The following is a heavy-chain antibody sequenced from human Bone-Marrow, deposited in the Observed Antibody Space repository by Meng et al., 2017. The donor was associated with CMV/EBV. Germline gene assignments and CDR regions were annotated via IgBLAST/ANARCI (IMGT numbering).Heavy chain of an antibody. D-gene: IGHD3-16*01. CDR1: GFTFSSYA. J-gene: IGHJ4*02. Sequence: GESLKISCAASGFTFSSYAMSWVRQAPGKGLEWVSAISGSGGSTYYADSVKGRFTISRDNAKNTLYLQMNTLTVEDTAVYYCARDMRGHYYWGQGTLVTVSS. CDR2: ISGSGGST. V-gene: IGHV3-23*01. CDR3: ARDMRGHYY.